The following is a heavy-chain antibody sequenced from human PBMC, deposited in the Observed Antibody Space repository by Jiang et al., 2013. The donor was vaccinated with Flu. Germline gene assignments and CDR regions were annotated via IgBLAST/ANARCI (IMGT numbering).Heavy chain of an antibody. CDR3: AKQYYDFWSGYYYYYYYYGMDV. J-gene: IGHJ6*01. V-gene: IGHV3-23*01. Sequence: VQLLESGGGLVQPGGSLRLSCAASGFTFSSYAMSWVRQAPGKGLEWVSAISGSGGSTYYADSVKGRFTISRDNSKNTLYLQMNSLRAEDTAVYYCAKQYYDFWSGYYYYYYYYGMDVWARDHGHRLL. CDR2: ISGSGGST. D-gene: IGHD3-3*01. CDR1: GFTFSSYA.